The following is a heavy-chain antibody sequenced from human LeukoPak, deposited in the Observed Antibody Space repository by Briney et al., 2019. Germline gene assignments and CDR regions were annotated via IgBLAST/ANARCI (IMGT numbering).Heavy chain of an antibody. V-gene: IGHV3-7*01. D-gene: IGHD3/OR15-3a*01. CDR3: ARAQYGPWTY. CDR2: IKQDGSEK. J-gene: IGHJ4*02. Sequence: GGSLRLSCAASGFTFSNYWMSWVRQAPGKGLEWVANIKQDGSEKYYVDAVKGRFTISRDNAKNSLYLQMDSLRAADTAVYYCARAQYGPWTYWGQGTLVTVSS. CDR1: GFTFSNYW.